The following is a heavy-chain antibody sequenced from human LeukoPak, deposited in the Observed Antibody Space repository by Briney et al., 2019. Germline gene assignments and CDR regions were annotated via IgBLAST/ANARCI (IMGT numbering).Heavy chain of an antibody. J-gene: IGHJ4*02. CDR3: ARDARNDGYFDY. CDR2: ISSSSSYI. Sequence: GGSLRLSCAASGFTFSSYSMNWVRQAPGKGLEWVSSISSSSSYIYYADSVKGRFTISRDNAKNSLYLQMSSLRAEDTAVYYCARDARNDGYFDYWGQGTLVTVSS. CDR1: GFTFSSYS. V-gene: IGHV3-21*01. D-gene: IGHD1-1*01.